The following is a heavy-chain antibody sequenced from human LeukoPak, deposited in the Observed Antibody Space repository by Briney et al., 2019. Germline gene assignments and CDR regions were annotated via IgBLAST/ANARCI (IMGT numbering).Heavy chain of an antibody. Sequence: SETLSLTCTVSGGSITSSPYWWSWIRQPPGKGLEWIATIYYSGSTYYNPSLKSRVTISVDTSKNQFSLKLSSVTAADTAVYYCARLEYYYDSSDYYTNWFDPWGQGTLVTVSS. CDR3: ARLEYYYDSSDYYTNWFDP. V-gene: IGHV4-39*01. D-gene: IGHD3-22*01. CDR2: IYYSGST. CDR1: GGSITSSPYW. J-gene: IGHJ5*02.